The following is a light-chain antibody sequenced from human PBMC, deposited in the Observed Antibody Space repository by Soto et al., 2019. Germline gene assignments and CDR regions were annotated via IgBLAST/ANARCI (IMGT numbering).Light chain of an antibody. CDR1: QGIRSD. J-gene: IGKJ2*01. CDR2: AAS. Sequence: AIQMTQSPSSLSASVGDRVTITCRASQGIRSDLGWFQQKPGEAPKFLIYAASSLESGVPSRFSGSGFGTDFTLTISSLQPEDFATYYCLQDYNYPRTFGQGTKLEIK. V-gene: IGKV1-6*01. CDR3: LQDYNYPRT.